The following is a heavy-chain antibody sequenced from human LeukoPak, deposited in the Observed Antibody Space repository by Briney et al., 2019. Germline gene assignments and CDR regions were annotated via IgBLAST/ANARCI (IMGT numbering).Heavy chain of an antibody. CDR2: IKEDGSET. Sequence: QAGGSLRLSCAASGFTFGSNWMSWVRQAPGKGLEWVANIKEDGSETYYVDSVKGRFTISRDNAKNSLYLQMNSLRAEDTAVYYCARESITIFGGIIYGMDVWGQGTTVTVSS. J-gene: IGHJ6*02. CDR1: GFTFGSNW. CDR3: ARESITIFGGIIYGMDV. V-gene: IGHV3-7*01. D-gene: IGHD3-3*01.